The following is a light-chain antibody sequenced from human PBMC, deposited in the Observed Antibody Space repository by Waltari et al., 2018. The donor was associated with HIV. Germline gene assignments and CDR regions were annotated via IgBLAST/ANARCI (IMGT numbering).Light chain of an antibody. CDR2: WAS. J-gene: IGKJ1*01. Sequence: DIVMTQSPGSLAVYLDERASINCKSSQSVLSHSTKKNYLAWYQQKPGQPPKLLIYWASTRDSGVPARFSGSGSGTDFTLTISSLQAEDVGVYFCQQSYTSPRTFGQGTKVEIK. CDR1: QSVLSHSTKKNY. V-gene: IGKV4-1*01. CDR3: QQSYTSPRT.